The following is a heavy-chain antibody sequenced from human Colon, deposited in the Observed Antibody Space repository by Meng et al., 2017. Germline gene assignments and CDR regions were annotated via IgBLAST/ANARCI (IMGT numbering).Heavy chain of an antibody. D-gene: IGHD1-7*01. V-gene: IGHV4-4*02. CDR2: VYHSGDT. CDR3: GRDQGRELINH. CDR1: GYISSRDIW. Sequence: HLQESGPGLIKPSGPLAHTGTGPGYISSRDIWWGSVRPPPGKGLEWIGEVYHSGDTNYNPPLKSRVDISGDKSTNQFYLSLFSVTAADTAVYHCGRDQGRELINHWGQGTLVTVSS. J-gene: IGHJ4*02.